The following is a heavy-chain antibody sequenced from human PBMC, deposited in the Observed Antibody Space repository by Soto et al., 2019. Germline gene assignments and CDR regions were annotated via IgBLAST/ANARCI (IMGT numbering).Heavy chain of an antibody. CDR2: ISYDGSNK. Sequence: GGSLRLSCAASGFTFSSYGMHWVRQAPGKGLEWVAVISYDGSNKYYADSVKGRFTISRDNSKNTLYLQMNSLRAEDTAVYYCAEGDDITIFSSMDVWGQGTTVTVSS. CDR3: AEGDDITIFSSMDV. J-gene: IGHJ6*01. V-gene: IGHV3-30*18. D-gene: IGHD3-9*01. CDR1: GFTFSSYG.